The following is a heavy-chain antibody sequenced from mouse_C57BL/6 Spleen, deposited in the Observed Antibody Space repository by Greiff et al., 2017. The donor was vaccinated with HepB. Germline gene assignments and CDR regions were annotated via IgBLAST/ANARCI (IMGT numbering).Heavy chain of an antibody. CDR2: IDPSDSYT. J-gene: IGHJ3*01. Sequence: VKLQQPGAELVMPGASVKLSCKASGYTFTSYWMHWVKQRPGQGLEWIGEIDPSDSYTNYNQKFKGKSTLTVDKSSSTAYMQLSSLTSEDSAVYYCARRDSNYPWFAYWGQGTLVTVSA. CDR1: GYTFTSYW. V-gene: IGHV1-69*01. CDR3: ARRDSNYPWFAY. D-gene: IGHD2-5*01.